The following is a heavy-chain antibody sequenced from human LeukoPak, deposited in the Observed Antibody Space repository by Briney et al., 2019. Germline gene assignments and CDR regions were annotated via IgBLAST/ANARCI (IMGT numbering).Heavy chain of an antibody. CDR3: ARDRNSGSYCSDY. CDR1: GYTFTSYY. V-gene: IGHV1-46*01. D-gene: IGHD1-26*01. J-gene: IGHJ4*02. CDR2: INPSSAYT. Sequence: ASVKVSCKASGYTFTSYYIHWVRQAPGQGPKWVGIINPSSAYTTYSQKFQGRVTMTRDTSTSTVYMELSSLTSEDTAVYYCARDRNSGSYCSDYWGQGTLVTVSS.